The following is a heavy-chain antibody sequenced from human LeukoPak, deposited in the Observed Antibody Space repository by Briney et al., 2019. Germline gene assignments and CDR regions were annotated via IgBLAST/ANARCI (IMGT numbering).Heavy chain of an antibody. CDR1: GGSISSGDYY. J-gene: IGHJ4*02. CDR2: IYYSGST. D-gene: IGHD3-16*02. Sequence: SETLSLTCTVSGGSISSGDYYWSWIRQPPGKGLEWIGYIYYSGSTYYNPSLKIRVTISVDTSKNQFSLKLSSVTAADTAVYYCARGGGEDMIAFGGVIVGSFDYWGQGTLVTVSS. CDR3: ARGGGEDMIAFGGVIVGSFDY. V-gene: IGHV4-30-4*01.